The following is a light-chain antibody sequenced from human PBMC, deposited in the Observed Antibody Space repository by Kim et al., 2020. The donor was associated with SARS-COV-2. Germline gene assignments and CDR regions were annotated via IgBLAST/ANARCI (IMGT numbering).Light chain of an antibody. J-gene: IGLJ3*02. CDR1: SSAVVRYTY. V-gene: IGLV2-14*04. Sequence: QSLTISCPGTSSAVVRYTYVSWFQQHPGKAPKLIIYDVSKRPSGVSNRFSGSKSGNTASLTISGLQAEDDADYFCGSYTTSITWVFGGGTQLTVL. CDR2: DVS. CDR3: GSYTTSITWV.